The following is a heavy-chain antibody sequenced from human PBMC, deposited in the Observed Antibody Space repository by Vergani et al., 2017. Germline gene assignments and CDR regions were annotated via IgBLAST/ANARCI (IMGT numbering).Heavy chain of an antibody. CDR3: ARGDCWSGYYWWFDP. CDR1: GGSFSGYY. Sequence: QVQLQQWGAGLLKPSETLSLTCAVYGGSFSGYYWSWIRQPPGKGLEWIGEINHSGSTNYNPSLKSRVTISVDTSKNQFSLKLSSVTAADTAVYYCARGDCWSGYYWWFDPWGQGTLVTVSS. D-gene: IGHD3-3*01. V-gene: IGHV4-34*01. J-gene: IGHJ5*02. CDR2: INHSGST.